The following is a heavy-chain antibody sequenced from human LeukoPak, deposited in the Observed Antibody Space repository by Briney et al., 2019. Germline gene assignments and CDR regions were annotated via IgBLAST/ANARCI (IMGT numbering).Heavy chain of an antibody. CDR2: IGRTDDYI. CDR1: GFTFSNYI. V-gene: IGHV3-21*01. J-gene: IGHJ3*02. Sequence: GGSLRLSCAASGFTFSNYIMSWVRQAPGKGLEWVSTIGRTDDYIYYADSVKGRFTISRDNAKNSLYLQMNSLRAEDTAVYYCARDEGIVGATNYDAFDIWGQGTMVTVSS. D-gene: IGHD1-26*01. CDR3: ARDEGIVGATNYDAFDI.